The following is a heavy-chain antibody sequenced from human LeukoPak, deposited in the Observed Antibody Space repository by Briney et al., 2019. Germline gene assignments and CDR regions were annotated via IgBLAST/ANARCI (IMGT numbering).Heavy chain of an antibody. CDR3: AKARGNQRDYFDY. J-gene: IGHJ4*02. D-gene: IGHD2/OR15-2a*01. V-gene: IGHV3-23*01. Sequence: GGSLSLSCAASGFTFSSYAMSWVRQAPGKGLEWVSAISGSGDTTYYADSVKGRFTISRDNSKNTLYLQMNSLRAEDTAIYYCAKARGNQRDYFDYWGQGTLVTVSS. CDR2: ISGSGDTT. CDR1: GFTFSSYA.